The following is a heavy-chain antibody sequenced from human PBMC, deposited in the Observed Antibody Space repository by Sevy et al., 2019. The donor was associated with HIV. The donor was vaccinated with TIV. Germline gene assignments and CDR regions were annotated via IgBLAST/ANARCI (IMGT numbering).Heavy chain of an antibody. J-gene: IGHJ6*02. D-gene: IGHD3-16*01. V-gene: IGHV3-48*02. Sequence: GGSLRLSCAASGFTFSSYSMNWVRQAPGKGLEWVSYISSSSSTIYYADSVKGRFTISRDKAKNSLELQMNRLREEDTAVYYCARGPGGANTAKDYYYYGMDVWGQGTTVTVSS. CDR3: ARGPGGANTAKDYYYYGMDV. CDR2: ISSSSSTI. CDR1: GFTFSSYS.